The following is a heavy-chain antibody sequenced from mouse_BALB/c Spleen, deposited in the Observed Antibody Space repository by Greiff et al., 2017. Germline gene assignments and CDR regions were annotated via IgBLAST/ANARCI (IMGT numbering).Heavy chain of an antibody. D-gene: IGHD4-1*01. CDR1: GYTFTSYW. CDR3: ARLTGTDGFAY. CDR2: IYPSDSYT. Sequence: QVQLQQPGAELVRPGASVKLSCKASGYTFTSYWINWVKQRPGQGLEWIGNIYPSDSYTNYTQKFKDKATLTVDTSSSTAYMHLNSLTSEDSAVYDCARLTGTDGFAYWGQGTRVTVSA. J-gene: IGHJ3*01. V-gene: IGHV1-69*02.